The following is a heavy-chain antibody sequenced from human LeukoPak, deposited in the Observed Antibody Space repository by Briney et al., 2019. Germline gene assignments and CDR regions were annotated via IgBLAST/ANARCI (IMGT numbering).Heavy chain of an antibody. Sequence: GRSLRLSCAASGFILSDYGMHWVRQAPGKGLEWVATLLSDGSTEQYSDSVKGRFTISRDNGKNLVSLQMNSLRDEDTAVYYCARADRDGNKRFLDWGQGTLVTVSS. CDR1: GFILSDYG. CDR3: ARADRDGNKRFLD. D-gene: IGHD5-24*01. CDR2: LLSDGSTE. V-gene: IGHV3-30*03. J-gene: IGHJ4*02.